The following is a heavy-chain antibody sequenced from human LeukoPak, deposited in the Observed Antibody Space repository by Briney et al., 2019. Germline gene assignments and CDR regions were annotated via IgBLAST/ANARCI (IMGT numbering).Heavy chain of an antibody. CDR1: GFTFSDYY. CDR2: ISSSGSTI. CDR3: ARDPPYCGGDCYSYPPLRDY. V-gene: IGHV3-11*01. Sequence: PGGSLRLSCAASGFTFSDYYMSWIRQAPGKGLEWVSYISSSGSTIYYADSVKGRFTISRDNAKNSLYLQMNSLRAEDTAVYYCARDPPYCGGDCYSYPPLRDYWGQGTLVTVSS. D-gene: IGHD2-21*02. J-gene: IGHJ4*02.